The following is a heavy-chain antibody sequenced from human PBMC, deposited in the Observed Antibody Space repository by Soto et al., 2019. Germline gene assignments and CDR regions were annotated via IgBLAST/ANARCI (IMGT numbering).Heavy chain of an antibody. CDR2: IVVGSGNT. D-gene: IGHD6-6*01. CDR1: GFTFTSSA. CDR3: AAAASPYYYYYMDV. J-gene: IGHJ6*03. V-gene: IGHV1-58*02. Sequence: SVKVSCKASGFTFTSSAMQWVRQARGQRLEWIGWIVVGSGNTNYAQRFQERVTITRDMSTSTAYMELSSLRSEDTAVYYCAAAASPYYYYYMDVWGKGTTVTVSS.